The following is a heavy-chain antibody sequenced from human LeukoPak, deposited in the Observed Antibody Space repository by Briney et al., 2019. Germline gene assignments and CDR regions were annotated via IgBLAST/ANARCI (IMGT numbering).Heavy chain of an antibody. Sequence: SETLSLTCTVSGGSINNYWGWIRQPPGKGLEWIGYVSDTGSTNYNPSLKSRVTISVDTSKNQFYLKLTSVTAAVTAVYYCARTTTTFDDWGHGTLVTVSS. CDR1: GGSINNY. CDR3: ARTTTTFDD. D-gene: IGHD4-11*01. J-gene: IGHJ4*01. CDR2: VSDTGST. V-gene: IGHV4-59*01.